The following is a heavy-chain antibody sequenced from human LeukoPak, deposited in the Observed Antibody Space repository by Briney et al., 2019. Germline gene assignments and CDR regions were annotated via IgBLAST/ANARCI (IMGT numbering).Heavy chain of an antibody. CDR1: GGSISSGSYY. CDR3: ARAPQDDAFDI. V-gene: IGHV4-61*02. CDR2: IYTSGST. J-gene: IGHJ3*02. Sequence: SETLSLTCTVSGGSISSGSYYWSWIRQPAGKGLEWIGRIYTSGSTNYNPSLKSRVTISVATSKNQFSLKLSSVTAADTAVYYCARAPQDDAFDIWGQGTMVTVSS.